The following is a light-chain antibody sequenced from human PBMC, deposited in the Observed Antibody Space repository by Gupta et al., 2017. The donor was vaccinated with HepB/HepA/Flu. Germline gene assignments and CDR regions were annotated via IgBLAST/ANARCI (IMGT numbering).Light chain of an antibody. Sequence: DIQMTQSPSSLSASVGDRVTITCRASQSISSYLNWYQHKPGSAPKLLIYAASTLQSGVPSRLSRSGSGTDFTLTMRSLQPEDFAIYYCQERQYIGSTFPLGTQLEIK. J-gene: IGKJ5*01. CDR2: AAS. CDR3: QERQYIGST. CDR1: QSISSY. V-gene: IGKV1-39*01.